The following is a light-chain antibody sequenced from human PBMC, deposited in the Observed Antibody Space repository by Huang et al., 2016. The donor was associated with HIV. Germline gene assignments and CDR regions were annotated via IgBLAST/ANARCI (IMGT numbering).Light chain of an antibody. J-gene: IGKJ1*01. V-gene: IGKV1-12*01. CDR2: AAS. CDR3: QQANRFPWT. CDR1: QGISTW. Sequence: DIQMTQSPSVVSASVGDRVTITCRASQGISTWLVWYQQKPGRPPKLLMYAASTLQAGVSSRFSGSASGTNFTLTSTSLQPDDFATYYCQQANRFPWTFGQGTNVEIK.